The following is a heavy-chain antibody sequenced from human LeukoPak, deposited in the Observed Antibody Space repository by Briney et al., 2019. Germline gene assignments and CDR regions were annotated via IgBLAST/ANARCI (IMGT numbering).Heavy chain of an antibody. Sequence: LETLSLTCTVSGGSISSSSYYWGWIRQPPGKGLEWIGSIYYSGSTYYNPSLKSRVTISVDTSKNQFSLKLSSVTAADTAVYYCARLPGRSSPQSWSDPWGQGTLVTVSS. J-gene: IGHJ5*02. V-gene: IGHV4-39*01. D-gene: IGHD2-2*01. CDR2: IYYSGST. CDR1: GGSISSSSYY. CDR3: ARLPGRSSPQSWSDP.